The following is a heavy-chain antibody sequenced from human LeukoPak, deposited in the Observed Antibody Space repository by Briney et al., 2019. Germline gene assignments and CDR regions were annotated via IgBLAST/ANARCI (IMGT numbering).Heavy chain of an antibody. CDR3: ARGLPPRRNYDSRGYYSYYFDY. Sequence: SVKVSCKASGYTFTSYYMHWVRQAPGQGLEWMGGIIPIFGTANYAQKFRGRVTITADKSTSTAYMELRSLRSDDTAVYYCARGLPPRRNYDSRGYYSYYFDYWGQGTLVTVSS. J-gene: IGHJ4*02. D-gene: IGHD3-22*01. CDR1: GYTFTSYY. CDR2: IIPIFGTA. V-gene: IGHV1-69*06.